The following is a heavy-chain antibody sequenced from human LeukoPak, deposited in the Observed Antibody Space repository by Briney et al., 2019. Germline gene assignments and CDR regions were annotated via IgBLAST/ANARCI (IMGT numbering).Heavy chain of an antibody. CDR2: IDPSDSYT. CDR3: ARHLRHGSVWFGEHTPFYYGMDV. J-gene: IGHJ6*02. Sequence: KPGESLRISCKGSGYSFTSYWISWVRQMPGKGLEWMGRIDPSDSYTNYSPSFQGQVTISADKSISTAYLQWSSLKASDTAMYYCARHLRHGSVWFGEHTPFYYGMDVWGQGTTVTVSS. CDR1: GYSFTSYW. V-gene: IGHV5-10-1*04. D-gene: IGHD3-10*01.